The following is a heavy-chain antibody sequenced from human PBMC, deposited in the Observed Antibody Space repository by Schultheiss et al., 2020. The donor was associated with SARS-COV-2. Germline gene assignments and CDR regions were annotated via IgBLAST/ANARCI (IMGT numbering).Heavy chain of an antibody. CDR2: IYYSGST. V-gene: IGHV4-61*01. CDR3: ARGFRTTGAFDI. D-gene: IGHD1-14*01. Sequence: SETLSLTCSVFGGSVSSNTYYWSWIRQPPGKGLEWIGYIYYSGSTNYNPSLKSRVTMSVDTSKNQFSLKLSSVTAADTAVYYCARGFRTTGAFDIWGQGTVVTVSS. CDR1: GGSVSSNTYY. J-gene: IGHJ3*02.